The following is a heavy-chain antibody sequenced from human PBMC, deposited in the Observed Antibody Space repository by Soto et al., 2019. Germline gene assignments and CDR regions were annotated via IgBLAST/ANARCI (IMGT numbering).Heavy chain of an antibody. CDR3: AKDLRRWLQYHYFDY. D-gene: IGHD5-12*01. CDR1: GFTFSSYA. V-gene: IGHV3-23*01. CDR2: ISGSGGST. Sequence: GGSLRLSCAASGFTFSSYAMSWVRQAPGKGLERVSAISGSGGSTYYADSVKGRFTISRDNSKNTLYLQMNSLRAEDTAVYYCAKDLRRWLQYHYFDYWGQGTLVTVSS. J-gene: IGHJ4*02.